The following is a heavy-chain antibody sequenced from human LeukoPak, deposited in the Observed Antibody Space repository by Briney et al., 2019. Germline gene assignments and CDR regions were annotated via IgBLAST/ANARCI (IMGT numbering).Heavy chain of an antibody. Sequence: GGSLRLSCAASGFTLTDYNMHWVRQAPGRGLEYVAFIQYDGTVEYYADSVKGRFTMSRDNAKNSLYLQMNSLRDEDTAVYYCARDGSIWDFDYWGQGTLVTVSS. CDR1: GFTLTDYN. V-gene: IGHV3-30*02. J-gene: IGHJ4*02. CDR3: ARDGSIWDFDY. CDR2: IQYDGTVE. D-gene: IGHD2-15*01.